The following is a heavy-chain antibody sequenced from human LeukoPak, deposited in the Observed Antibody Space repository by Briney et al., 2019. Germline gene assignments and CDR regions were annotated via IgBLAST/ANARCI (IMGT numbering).Heavy chain of an antibody. CDR2: VFYSGST. D-gene: IGHD1-26*01. V-gene: IGHV4-59*11. J-gene: IGHJ4*02. Sequence: SETLSLTCTVSGGSISSHYWSWIRQPPGKGLEWIGNVFYSGSTNYNPSLKSRVTISVDTSKNQFSLKMTSMTAADTAVYYCASLDWELRGGFDYWGQGTLVTVSS. CDR3: ASLDWELRGGFDY. CDR1: GGSISSHY.